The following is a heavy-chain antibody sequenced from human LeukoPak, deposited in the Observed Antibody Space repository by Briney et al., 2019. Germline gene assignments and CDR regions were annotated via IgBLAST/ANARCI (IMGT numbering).Heavy chain of an antibody. CDR2: INSDGSST. Sequence: GGSLRLSCAASGFTFSSYWMHWVRHPPGNGLVWVSRINSDGSSTSYADSVNGRFTISRGNAKTTLYLQMNSLRAEDTAVYYCARGVGYCSSTSCYWWFDPWGQGTLVTVSS. J-gene: IGHJ5*02. D-gene: IGHD2-2*01. V-gene: IGHV3-74*01. CDR3: ARGVGYCSSTSCYWWFDP. CDR1: GFTFSSYW.